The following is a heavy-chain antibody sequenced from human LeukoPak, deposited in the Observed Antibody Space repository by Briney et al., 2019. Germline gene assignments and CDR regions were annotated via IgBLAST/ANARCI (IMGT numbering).Heavy chain of an antibody. J-gene: IGHJ4*02. D-gene: IGHD6-19*01. CDR1: GGSISSGSYY. V-gene: IGHV4-61*02. CDR3: ARVVSVADPFDY. Sequence: SQTLSLTCTVSGGSISSGSYYWSWIRQPAGKGLEWIGRIYTSGSTNYNPSLKSRVTISVDTSKNQFSLKLSSVTAADTAVYYCARVVSVADPFDYWGQGTLVTVSS. CDR2: IYTSGST.